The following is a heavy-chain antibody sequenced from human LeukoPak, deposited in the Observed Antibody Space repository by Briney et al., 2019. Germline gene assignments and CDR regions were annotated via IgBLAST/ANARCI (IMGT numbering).Heavy chain of an antibody. J-gene: IGHJ4*02. CDR3: ARGGSSRLAQFDY. CDR2: INPNSGGT. Sequence: ASMKVSCKASGYTFTDYFMHWVRQAPGQGLEWMGWINPNSGGTDYAQKFQGTLTMTWDTSISTAYMEVSRLRSDDTAVYYCARGGSSRLAQFDYWGQGTLVTVSS. V-gene: IGHV1-2*02. CDR1: GYTFTDYF. D-gene: IGHD6-13*01.